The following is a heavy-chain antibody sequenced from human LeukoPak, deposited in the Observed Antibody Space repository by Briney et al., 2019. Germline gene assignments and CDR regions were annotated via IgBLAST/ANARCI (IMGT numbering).Heavy chain of an antibody. D-gene: IGHD3-9*01. V-gene: IGHV4-39*07. CDR2: IYSSGFT. CDR1: GGSIRSSSYY. J-gene: IGHJ4*02. CDR3: ARDYGYYDILTGYYKPVYYFDY. Sequence: PSETLSLTCSVSGGSIRSSSYYWAWIRQPPGEGLEWIGSIYSSGFTSYKPSLKSRLTISVDTSKNQFSLKLSSVTAADTAVYYCARDYGYYDILTGYYKPVYYFDYWGQGTLVTVSS.